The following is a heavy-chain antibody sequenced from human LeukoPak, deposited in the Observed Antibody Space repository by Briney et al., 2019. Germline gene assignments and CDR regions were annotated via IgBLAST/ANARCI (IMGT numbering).Heavy chain of an antibody. Sequence: GGSLRLSCAASGFTFYDYAMHWVRQAPGKGLEWVSGISWNSGSIGYADSVKGRFTISRDNAKNSLYLQMNSLRAEDAAIYYCAKSPWKREYYGSDFWGQGTLVTVSS. J-gene: IGHJ4*02. CDR2: ISWNSGSI. CDR1: GFTFYDYA. D-gene: IGHD3-10*01. CDR3: AKSPWKREYYGSDF. V-gene: IGHV3-9*01.